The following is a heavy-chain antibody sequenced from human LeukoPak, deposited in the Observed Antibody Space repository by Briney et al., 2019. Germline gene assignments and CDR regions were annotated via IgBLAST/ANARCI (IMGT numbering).Heavy chain of an antibody. Sequence: GGSLRLSCAASGFTFSSYSMNWVRQAPGKGLEGGSSISSSSSYLYYADSVKGRFTISRDNAKNSLFLQMNSLRAEDTAVYYCARDMSIAAAGTHRGDYWGQGTLVTVYS. CDR2: ISSSSSYL. CDR3: ARDMSIAAAGTHRGDY. D-gene: IGHD6-13*01. J-gene: IGHJ4*02. V-gene: IGHV3-21*01. CDR1: GFTFSSYS.